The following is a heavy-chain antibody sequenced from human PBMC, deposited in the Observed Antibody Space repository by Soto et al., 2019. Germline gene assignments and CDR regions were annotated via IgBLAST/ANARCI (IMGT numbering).Heavy chain of an antibody. CDR3: ATLHDIVVVVAAIYAFDI. Sequence: GSLRLSCAVSGFTFSSYVMHWVRQAPGKGLEWVAVISYDGSNKYYADSVKGRFTISRDNSKNTLFLQMNSLRAEDTAVYYCATLHDIVVVVAAIYAFDIWGQGTMVTVSS. CDR2: ISYDGSNK. CDR1: GFTFSSYV. V-gene: IGHV3-30-3*01. J-gene: IGHJ3*02. D-gene: IGHD2-15*01.